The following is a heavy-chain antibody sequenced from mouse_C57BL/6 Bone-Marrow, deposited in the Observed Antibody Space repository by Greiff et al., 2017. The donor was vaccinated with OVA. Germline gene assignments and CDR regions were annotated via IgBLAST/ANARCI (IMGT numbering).Heavy chain of an antibody. D-gene: IGHD2-4*01. CDR3: ARGRLRQYFDV. J-gene: IGHJ1*03. CDR2: IYPGGGYT. V-gene: IGHV1-63*01. CDR1: GYTFTNYW. Sequence: QVQLQQSGAELVRPGTSVKMSCKASGYTFTNYWIGWAKQRPGHGLEWIGDIYPGGGYTNYNEKFKGKATLTADKSSSTAYMQFSSLTSEDSAIYYCARGRLRQYFDVWGTGTTVTVSS.